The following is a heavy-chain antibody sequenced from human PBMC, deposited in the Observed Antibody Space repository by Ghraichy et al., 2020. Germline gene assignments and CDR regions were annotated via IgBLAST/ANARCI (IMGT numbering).Heavy chain of an antibody. CDR1: GFTFSSYG. CDR2: ISYDGSNK. D-gene: IGHD3-22*01. Sequence: GGSLRLSCAASGFTFSSYGMHWVRQAPGKGLEWVAVISYDGSNKYYADSVKGRFTISRDNSKNTLYLQMNSLRAEDTAVYYCAKGADSSGYSGVDAFDIWGQGTMVTVAS. J-gene: IGHJ3*02. V-gene: IGHV3-30*18. CDR3: AKGADSSGYSGVDAFDI.